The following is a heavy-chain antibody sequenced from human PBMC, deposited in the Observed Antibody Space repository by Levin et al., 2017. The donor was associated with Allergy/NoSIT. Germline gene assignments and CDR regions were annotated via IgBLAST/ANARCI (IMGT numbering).Heavy chain of an antibody. D-gene: IGHD2-15*01. J-gene: IGHJ3*02. CDR3: ARPGTGYCSGGSCGPEDAFDI. CDR1: GYSFTSYW. Sequence: HGESLKISCKGSGYSFTSYWIGWVRQMPGKGLEWMGIIYPGDSDTRYSPSFQGQVPISADKSISTAYLQWSRLKASDTAMYYCARPGTGYCSGGSCGPEDAFDIWGQGTMVTVSS. V-gene: IGHV5-51*01. CDR2: IYPGDSDT.